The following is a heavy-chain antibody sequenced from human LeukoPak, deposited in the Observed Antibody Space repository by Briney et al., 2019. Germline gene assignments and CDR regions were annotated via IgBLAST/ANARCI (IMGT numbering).Heavy chain of an antibody. CDR2: INPNSGGT. Sequence: ASVKVSCKASGYTFTGYYMHWVRQAPGQGLEWMGWINPNSGGTNYAQKFQGRVTMTRDTSISTAYVELSRLRSDDTAVYYCARGDSSGYYNFDYWGQGTLVTVSS. CDR3: ARGDSSGYYNFDY. V-gene: IGHV1-2*02. J-gene: IGHJ4*02. D-gene: IGHD3-22*01. CDR1: GYTFTGYY.